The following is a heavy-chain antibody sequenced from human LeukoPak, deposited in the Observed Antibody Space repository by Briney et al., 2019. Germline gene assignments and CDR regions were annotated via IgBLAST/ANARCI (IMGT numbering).Heavy chain of an antibody. J-gene: IGHJ1*01. Sequence: SETLSLTCTVSGGYISSSSYYWDWIRQPSGRGPEWIGSIYYSGSTYYNPSLKSRVTIFLDTSKNQFSLKLASVTAADTAVYYCARRRYYDSTGYLDWGQGTLVTVSS. CDR2: IYYSGST. D-gene: IGHD3-22*01. V-gene: IGHV4-39*01. CDR3: ARRRYYDSTGYLD. CDR1: GGYISSSSYY.